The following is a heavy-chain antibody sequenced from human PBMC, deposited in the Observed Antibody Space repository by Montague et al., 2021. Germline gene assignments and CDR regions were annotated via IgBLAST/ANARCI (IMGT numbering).Heavy chain of an antibody. CDR2: INQDGSTR. V-gene: IGHV3-7*01. CDR1: GFTFSTYW. Sequence: SLRLSCAASGFTFSTYWMAWVRRAPGKGLEWVANINQDGSTRNYVDSVKGRFTISRDNAKNSLSLQMSSLRVEDTAIYYCARDSSGSLDYWGQGTLVTVSS. J-gene: IGHJ4*02. CDR3: ARDSSGSLDY. D-gene: IGHD5-12*01.